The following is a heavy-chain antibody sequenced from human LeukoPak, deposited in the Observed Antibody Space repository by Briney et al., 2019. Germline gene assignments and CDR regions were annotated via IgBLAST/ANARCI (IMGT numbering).Heavy chain of an antibody. CDR2: IYYSGST. Sequence: PSQTLSLTCAVSGGSISSGGYSWSWIRQPPGKGLEWIGYIYYSGSTYYNPSLKSRVTISVDTSKNQFSLKLSSVTAADTAVYYCASLRQYYYGSGSYTDAFDVWGQGTMVTVSS. CDR3: ASLRQYYYGSGSYTDAFDV. J-gene: IGHJ3*01. D-gene: IGHD3-10*01. CDR1: GGSISSGGYS. V-gene: IGHV4-30-4*07.